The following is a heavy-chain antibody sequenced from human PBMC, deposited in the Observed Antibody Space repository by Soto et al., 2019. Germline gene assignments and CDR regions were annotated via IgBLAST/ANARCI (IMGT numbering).Heavy chain of an antibody. CDR3: ARGTSGEMATIRPVTRYCYGMDV. V-gene: IGHV4-34*01. D-gene: IGHD3-10*01. J-gene: IGHJ6*02. CDR1: GGSFSGYY. CDR2: INHSGST. Sequence: QVQLQPWGAGLLKPSETLSLTCAVYGGSFSGYYWSWIRQPPGKGLEWIGEINHSGSTIYNPSLKSRVTISVDTSKNQLTLKLSSVTAAETAVYYCARGTSGEMATIRPVTRYCYGMDVWGQGTTVTVSS.